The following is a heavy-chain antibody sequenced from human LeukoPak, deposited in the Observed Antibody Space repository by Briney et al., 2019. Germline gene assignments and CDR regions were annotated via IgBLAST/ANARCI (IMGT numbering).Heavy chain of an antibody. D-gene: IGHD1-1*01. CDR1: GFTFSSYW. CDR2: IKQDGQYGGEK. CDR3: ARRVWTNWFYFDY. V-gene: IGHV3-7*01. J-gene: IGHJ4*02. Sequence: GGSLRLSCAASGFTFSSYWMSWVRQAPGKGLESVANIKQDGQYGGEKYYVDSVEGRFTISRDNGENSLYLEMTSLRVEDTAVYYCARRVWTNWFYFDYWGQGTLVTVSS.